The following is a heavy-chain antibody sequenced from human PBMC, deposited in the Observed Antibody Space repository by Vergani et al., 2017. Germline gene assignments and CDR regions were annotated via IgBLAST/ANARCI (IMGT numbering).Heavy chain of an antibody. CDR2: IHTGGST. V-gene: IGHV4-61*02. D-gene: IGHD3-22*01. J-gene: IGHJ4*02. CDR3: ARDLFYYDSSGYYSGFFDY. Sequence: QVKLQESGPGLLKPSQTLSLTCTVSGESIRSGSHYWSWIRQPAGKGPEWIGHIHTGGSTDLNPSFKSRVSISVDTSKSQFSLKLNSVTVADTAVYYCARDLFYYDSSGYYSGFFDYWGQGTLVTVSS. CDR1: GESIRSGSHY.